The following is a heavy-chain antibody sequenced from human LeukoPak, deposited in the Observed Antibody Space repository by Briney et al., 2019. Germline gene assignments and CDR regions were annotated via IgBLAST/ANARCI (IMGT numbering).Heavy chain of an antibody. Sequence: TGGSLRLSCAASGFTFSSYCMHWVRQAPGKGLEWVAVIWYDGSNKYYADSVKGRFTISRDNSKNTLYLQMNSLRAEDTAVYYCARGLYYDILTGYYLDYWGQGTLVTVSS. D-gene: IGHD3-9*01. V-gene: IGHV3-33*01. CDR2: IWYDGSNK. CDR1: GFTFSSYC. CDR3: ARGLYYDILTGYYLDY. J-gene: IGHJ4*02.